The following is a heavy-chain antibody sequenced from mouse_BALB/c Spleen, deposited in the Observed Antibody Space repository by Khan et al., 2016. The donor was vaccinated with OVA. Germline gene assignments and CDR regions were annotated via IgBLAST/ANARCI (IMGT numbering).Heavy chain of an antibody. Sequence: EVQLQESGPSLVKPSQTLSLTCSVTGDSITSGYWSWIRKFPGNKLEYMGYMIYTGYTDYNPSLKSRIAITRHTSTNQYYLQLNSVTAEDTAKYYCARSTYRYAFAYWGQGTLVTVSA. CDR3: ARSTYRYAFAY. D-gene: IGHD2-14*01. V-gene: IGHV3-8*02. J-gene: IGHJ3*01. CDR2: MIYTGYT. CDR1: GDSITSGY.